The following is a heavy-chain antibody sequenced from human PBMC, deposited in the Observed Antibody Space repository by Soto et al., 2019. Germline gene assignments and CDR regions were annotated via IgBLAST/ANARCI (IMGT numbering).Heavy chain of an antibody. CDR1: GFTFSSYG. Sequence: PGGSLRLSCAASGFTFSSYGMHWVRQAPGKGLEWVAVIWYDGSNKYYANSVKGRFTISRDNSKNTLYLQMGSLRAEDMAVYYCARDRVLRYFDWSMDVWGQGTTVTVSS. CDR2: IWYDGSNK. V-gene: IGHV3-33*01. D-gene: IGHD3-9*01. J-gene: IGHJ6*02. CDR3: ARDRVLRYFDWSMDV.